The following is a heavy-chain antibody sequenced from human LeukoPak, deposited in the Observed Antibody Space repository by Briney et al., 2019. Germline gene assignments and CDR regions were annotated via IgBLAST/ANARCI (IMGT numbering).Heavy chain of an antibody. CDR3: ATYRQVLLPFES. CDR1: GFTFSSYG. J-gene: IGHJ4*02. D-gene: IGHD2-8*02. CDR2: ISGSGDST. V-gene: IGHV3-23*01. Sequence: GGSLRLSCAASGFTFSSYGMSWVRLAPGKGLEWVSAISGSGDSTYYADSVKGRFTISRDNSKNTLYLQMNSLRAEDTAVYYCATYRQVLLPFESWGQGTLVTVSS.